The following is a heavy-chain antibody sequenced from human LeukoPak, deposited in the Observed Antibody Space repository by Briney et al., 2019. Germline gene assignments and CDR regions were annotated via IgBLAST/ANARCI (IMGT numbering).Heavy chain of an antibody. CDR1: GGSISSYY. V-gene: IGHV4-59*12. CDR3: ARERGEEYSSGWYKTNFFDT. J-gene: IGHJ4*02. Sequence: PSETLSLTCTVSGGSISSYYWSWIRQPPGKGLEWIGYIYYSGSTNYNPSLKSRVTISVDTSKNQFSLKLSSVTAADTALYYCARERGEEYSSGWYKTNFFDTWGQGTRVTVSS. D-gene: IGHD6-19*01. CDR2: IYYSGST.